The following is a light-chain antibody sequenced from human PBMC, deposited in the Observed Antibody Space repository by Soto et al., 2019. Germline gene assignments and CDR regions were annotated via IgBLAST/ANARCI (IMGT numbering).Light chain of an antibody. CDR3: QQSYRTPST. CDR2: AAS. V-gene: IGKV1-39*01. Sequence: GDRVTITCRASQSISSYLNWYQQKPGKAPKLLIYAASSLQSGVPSRFSGSGSGTDFTLTISSLQPENFATYYCQQSYRTPSTFGQGTRLEIK. J-gene: IGKJ5*01. CDR1: QSISSY.